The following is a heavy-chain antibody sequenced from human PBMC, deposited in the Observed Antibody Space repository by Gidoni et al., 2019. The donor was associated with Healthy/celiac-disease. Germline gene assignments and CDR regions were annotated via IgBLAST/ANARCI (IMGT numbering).Heavy chain of an antibody. J-gene: IGHJ4*02. CDR2: IYSSGTT. Sequence: LQLQESCPGLLKPWQTLSLTCTVSAGSISSSSYYGGWIRQHPEKALEWLGSIYSSGTTYYNPSLKSRVTISVDTSKNQFSLQLSSVTAADTAVYYCARRMYYYDSSGYYPFDYWGQGTLVTVSS. V-gene: IGHV4-39*01. CDR1: AGSISSSSYY. CDR3: ARRMYYYDSSGYYPFDY. D-gene: IGHD3-22*01.